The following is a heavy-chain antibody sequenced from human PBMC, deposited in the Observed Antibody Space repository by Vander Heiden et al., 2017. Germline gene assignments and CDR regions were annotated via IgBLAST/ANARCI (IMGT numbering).Heavy chain of an antibody. J-gene: IGHJ3*01. V-gene: IGHV3-23*01. Sequence: EMELLESGGGLVQPGGSLRLPCSASGFTFSSYAMSWVRQAPGKGLEWVSAITATDGRTWYSDSVRGRFTISRDNSKNTLYLQINSLRVEDTAVYYCAKDRRFPDDVFDLWGQGTMVTVSS. CDR1: GFTFSSYA. CDR3: AKDRRFPDDVFDL. CDR2: ITATDGRT.